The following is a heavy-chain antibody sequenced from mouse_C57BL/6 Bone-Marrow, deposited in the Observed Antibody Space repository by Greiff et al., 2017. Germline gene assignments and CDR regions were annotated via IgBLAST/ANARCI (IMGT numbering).Heavy chain of an antibody. CDR3: AISGLGRSYGSGFAY. V-gene: IGHV1-76*01. CDR1: GYTFTDYY. Sequence: QVQLQQSGAELVRPGASVKLSCKASGYTFTDYYINWVKQRPGQGLEWIARIYPGSGNTYYNEKFKGKATLTAEKSSSTAYMQLSSLTSEGSAVYFCAISGLGRSYGSGFAYWGQGTLVTVSA. D-gene: IGHD1-1*01. J-gene: IGHJ3*01. CDR2: IYPGSGNT.